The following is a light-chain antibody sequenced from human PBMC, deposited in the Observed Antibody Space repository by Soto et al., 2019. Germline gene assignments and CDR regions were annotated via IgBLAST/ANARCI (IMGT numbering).Light chain of an antibody. CDR1: QSISSD. CDR2: GAS. CDR3: KQYQDWAPIT. Sequence: EVVMTQSPGTLSLSAGERATVSCRASQSISSDLAWYQQKPGQAPRLLIYGASTRATHIPARFSGGGSGTEFTLTISSLQSDDSAIYYCKQYQDWAPITFGPWTKVHI. V-gene: IGKV3-15*01. J-gene: IGKJ3*01.